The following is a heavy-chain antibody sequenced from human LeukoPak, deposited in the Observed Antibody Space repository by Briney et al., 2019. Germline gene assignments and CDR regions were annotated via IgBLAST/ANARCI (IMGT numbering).Heavy chain of an antibody. CDR2: IYYSGST. CDR1: GASISGSGYY. Sequence: SETLSLTCAVSGASISGSGYYWGWIRQPPGKGLEWIGNIYYSGSTNYNPSLKSRVTMSVDTSKNQFSLKLNSVTAADTAVYYCARGSGNLGNWGQGTLVTVSS. D-gene: IGHD3-10*01. J-gene: IGHJ4*02. CDR3: ARGSGNLGN. V-gene: IGHV4-39*07.